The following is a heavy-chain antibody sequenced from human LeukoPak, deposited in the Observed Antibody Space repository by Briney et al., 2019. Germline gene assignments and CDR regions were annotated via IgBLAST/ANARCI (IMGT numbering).Heavy chain of an antibody. J-gene: IGHJ4*02. V-gene: IGHV3-53*01. CDR2: IYSGGST. CDR3: ARAHGSGSYYNPSPFDY. CDR1: GFTVSSNY. D-gene: IGHD3-10*01. Sequence: GGSLRLSCAASGFTVSSNYMSWVRQAPGKGLEWVSVIYSGGSTYYADSVKGRFTISRDNSKNTLYLQMNSLRAEDTAVYYCARAHGSGSYYNPSPFDYWGQGTLVTVSS.